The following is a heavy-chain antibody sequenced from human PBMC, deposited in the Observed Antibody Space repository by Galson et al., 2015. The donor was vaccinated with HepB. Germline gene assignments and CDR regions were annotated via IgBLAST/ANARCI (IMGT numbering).Heavy chain of an antibody. CDR3: ARFGAADATASDY. CDR2: IKRDGSTT. CDR1: GFTFNSYW. V-gene: IGHV3-74*01. J-gene: IGHJ4*02. D-gene: IGHD6-13*01. Sequence: PLRLSCAASGFTFNSYWMHWVRQAPGKGLVWVPRIKRDGSTTSYADSVKGRFTISRDNAKKTLYLQLDSLRAEDTAVYYCARFGAADATASDYWGLRILVIVSS.